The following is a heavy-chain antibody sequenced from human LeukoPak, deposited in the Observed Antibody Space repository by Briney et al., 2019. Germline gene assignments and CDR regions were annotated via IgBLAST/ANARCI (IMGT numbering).Heavy chain of an antibody. Sequence: PGGSLRLSCAASGFNFSSYAMSWVRQAPGKGLEWVSAISGSGGSTYYADSVKGRFTISRDNSKNTLYLQMNSLRAEDTAVYYCAKDKMGSYYDSSGYYEYWGQGTLVTVSS. J-gene: IGHJ4*02. D-gene: IGHD3-22*01. V-gene: IGHV3-23*01. CDR3: AKDKMGSYYDSSGYYEY. CDR1: GFNFSSYA. CDR2: ISGSGGST.